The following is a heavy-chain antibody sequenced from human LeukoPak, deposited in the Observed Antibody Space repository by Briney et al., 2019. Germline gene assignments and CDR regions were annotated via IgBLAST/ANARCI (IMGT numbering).Heavy chain of an antibody. CDR2: ISGSGGST. V-gene: IGHV3-23*01. CDR3: ARDGGWQRETYYFDY. CDR1: GFTFSSYA. J-gene: IGHJ4*02. Sequence: PGGSLRLSCAASGFTFSSYAMSWVRQAPGKGLEWVSAISGSGGSTYYADSVKGRFTISRDTSKNTLYLQMNSLRADDTAVYYCARDGGWQRETYYFDYWGQGTLVTVSS. D-gene: IGHD6-25*01.